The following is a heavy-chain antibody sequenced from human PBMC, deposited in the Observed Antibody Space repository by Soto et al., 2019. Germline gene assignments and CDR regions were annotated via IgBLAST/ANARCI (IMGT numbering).Heavy chain of an antibody. CDR1: GFTFHNAW. D-gene: IGHD4-17*01. Sequence: EVQLEESGGGVVMPGGSLRLSCAASGFTFHNAWINWVRQPPGGGLEWVGRIRSQSDGGSGDYAAPVKGRFVVSRDDSKNMVYLQMNSLKIEDTAVYYCTTDSRTTVQEVRFDFWGHGTLVTVSS. CDR3: TTDSRTTVQEVRFDF. J-gene: IGHJ4*01. CDR2: IRSQSDGGSG. V-gene: IGHV3-15*07.